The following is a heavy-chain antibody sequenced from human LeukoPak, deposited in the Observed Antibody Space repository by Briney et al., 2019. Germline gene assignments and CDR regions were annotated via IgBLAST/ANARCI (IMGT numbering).Heavy chain of an antibody. CDR3: ARDCYTPGYGYGYDLCWFDP. J-gene: IGHJ5*02. V-gene: IGHV4-4*07. CDR2: IYTSGST. D-gene: IGHD5-18*01. CDR1: GGSISSYY. Sequence: PSETLSLTCTVSGGSISSYYWSWIRQPAGKGLEWIGRIYTSGSTNYNPSLKSRVTMSVDTSKNQFSLKLSSVTAADTAVYYCARDCYTPGYGYGYDLCWFDPWGQGTLVTVSS.